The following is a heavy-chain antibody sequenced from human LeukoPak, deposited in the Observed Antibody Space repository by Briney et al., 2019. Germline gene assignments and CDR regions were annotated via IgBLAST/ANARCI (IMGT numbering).Heavy chain of an antibody. CDR3: ARVLRDWFDP. CDR1: GYSISSGYY. J-gene: IGHJ5*02. Sequence: SETLSLTCTVSGYSISSGYYWGWIRQPPGKGLEWIGSIYHSGSTYYNPSPKSRVTISVDTSKNQFSLKLSSVTAADTAVYYCARVLRDWFDPWGQGTLVTVSS. D-gene: IGHD2/OR15-2a*01. V-gene: IGHV4-38-2*02. CDR2: IYHSGST.